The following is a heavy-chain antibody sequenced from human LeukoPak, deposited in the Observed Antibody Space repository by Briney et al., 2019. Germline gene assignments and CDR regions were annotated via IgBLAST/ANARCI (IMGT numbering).Heavy chain of an antibody. CDR1: GYTFTGYY. CDR3: ARDREAYYYGSGSYFSN. V-gene: IGHV1-2*02. CDR2: INPNSGGT. J-gene: IGHJ4*02. D-gene: IGHD3-10*01. Sequence: ASVKVSCKASGYTFTGYYMHWVRQAPGQGLEWMGWINPNSGGTNYAQKFQGRVTMTRDTSISTAYMELSRLRSDDTAVYYCARDREAYYYGSGSYFSNWGQGTLVTVSS.